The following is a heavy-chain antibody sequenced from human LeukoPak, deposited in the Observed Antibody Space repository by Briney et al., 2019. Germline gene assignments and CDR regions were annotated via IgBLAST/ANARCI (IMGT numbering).Heavy chain of an antibody. D-gene: IGHD2-2*01. Sequence: GASVKVSCKASGYTFTGYYMHWVRQAPGQGLEWMGWINPNSGGTNYAQKFQGRGTVTRDTSISTAYMELSRLRSDDTAVYYCARYCSSTSCFHYYMDVWGKGTTVTVSS. CDR1: GYTFTGYY. CDR3: ARYCSSTSCFHYYMDV. V-gene: IGHV1-2*02. J-gene: IGHJ6*03. CDR2: INPNSGGT.